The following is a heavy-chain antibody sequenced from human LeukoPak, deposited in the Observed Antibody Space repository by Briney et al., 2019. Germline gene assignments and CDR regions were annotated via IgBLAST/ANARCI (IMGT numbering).Heavy chain of an antibody. CDR2: IYSGVST. J-gene: IGHJ4*02. CDR1: GFTITNNY. D-gene: IGHD6-25*01. Sequence: PGGSLRLSCAASGFTITNNYMSWVRQAPGKGLEWVSIIYSGVSTYYADSVKGRFTISRDNSKNTLYLQMNSLRADDTAVYYCARDRSGSGWTFDYWGQGTLVTVSS. V-gene: IGHV3-53*01. CDR3: ARDRSGSGWTFDY.